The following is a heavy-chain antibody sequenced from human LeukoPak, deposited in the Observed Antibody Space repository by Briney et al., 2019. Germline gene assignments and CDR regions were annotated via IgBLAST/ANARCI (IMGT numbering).Heavy chain of an antibody. Sequence: ASVKVSCKASGYTFSIYYMHWVRQAPGQGLEWMGQISPSGTTTYAQKFQGRVTMTRDTSTSTVNMELSDLTSEDSAVYRCAKDSGAYGPDYWGQGTLLTVSS. V-gene: IGHV1-46*01. D-gene: IGHD3-10*01. CDR1: GYTFSIYY. J-gene: IGHJ4*02. CDR2: ISPSGTT. CDR3: AKDSGAYGPDY.